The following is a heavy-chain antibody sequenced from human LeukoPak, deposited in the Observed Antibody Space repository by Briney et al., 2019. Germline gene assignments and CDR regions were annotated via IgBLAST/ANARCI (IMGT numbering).Heavy chain of an antibody. Sequence: PGGSLRLSCAASGFSFINAWMTWVRQAPGKGLEWVGRIKSNSDGGTTDYAAPVKGRFSISRDGSKNTLYLQMSSLKTEDTAVYYCTTRQDYYDSSGTIFDCWGQGTLVTVSS. CDR3: TTRQDYYDSSGTIFDC. CDR2: IKSNSDGGTT. J-gene: IGHJ4*02. D-gene: IGHD3-22*01. CDR1: GFSFINAW. V-gene: IGHV3-15*01.